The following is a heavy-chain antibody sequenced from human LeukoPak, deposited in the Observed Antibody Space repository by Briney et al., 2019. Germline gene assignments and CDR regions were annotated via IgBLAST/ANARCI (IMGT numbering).Heavy chain of an antibody. CDR2: IIPIFGTA. CDR1: GGTFSSYA. J-gene: IGHJ5*02. CDR3: ASLGCSTSCSRQFDP. Sequence: GASVKVSCKASGGTFSSYAISWVRQAPGQGLEWMGGIIPIFGTANYAQKFQGRVTITTDESTSTAYMELSSLRSEDTAVYYCASLGCSTSCSRQFDPWGQGTLVTVSS. V-gene: IGHV1-69*05. D-gene: IGHD2-2*01.